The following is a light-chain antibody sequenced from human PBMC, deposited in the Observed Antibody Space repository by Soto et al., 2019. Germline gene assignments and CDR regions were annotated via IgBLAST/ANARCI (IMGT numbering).Light chain of an antibody. V-gene: IGKV3-20*01. Sequence: EIVLTQSPGPLSLSPGERATLSGRASQSVISTYLAWYQPKPGQAPRLLIYGASSRATGIPDRFSGSGYGTDFTLTISRLEPEDCAVYYCQQYRDSLGTFGQGTKVEIK. CDR1: QSVISTY. J-gene: IGKJ1*01. CDR3: QQYRDSLGT. CDR2: GAS.